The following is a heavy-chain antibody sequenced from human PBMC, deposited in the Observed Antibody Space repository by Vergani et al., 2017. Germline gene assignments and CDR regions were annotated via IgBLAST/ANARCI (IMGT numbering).Heavy chain of an antibody. Sequence: QVQLQQSGPGLVKPSQTLSLTCALSGDRVHSNSAAWNWIRPSPSTGLEWLGRTYYRSKWYNDYAVSVKSRITINPDTSKNQCSLQLHPVTPEDTAVYYCARDEGGNIAAVAGAFDIWGQGTMVTVSS. CDR3: ARDEGGNIAAVAGAFDI. CDR2: TYYRSKWYN. J-gene: IGHJ3*02. CDR1: GDRVHSNSAA. D-gene: IGHD6-6*01. V-gene: IGHV6-1*01.